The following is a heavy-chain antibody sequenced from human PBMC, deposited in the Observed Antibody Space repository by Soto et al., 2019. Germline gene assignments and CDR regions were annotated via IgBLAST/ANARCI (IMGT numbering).Heavy chain of an antibody. CDR3: ARVGISGYFDY. CDR1: GASISSSEW. CDR2: IYHSGST. V-gene: IGHV4-4*02. D-gene: IGHD6-19*01. J-gene: IGHJ4*02. Sequence: QVQLQESGPGLVKPSETLSLTCVVSGASISSSEWWTWVRQPPGKGLEWIGHIYHSGSTRYNPSLNRRVILSVDKSKNHFSLNLNSVTAADTAMYYCARVGISGYFDYWGQGTLVTVSS.